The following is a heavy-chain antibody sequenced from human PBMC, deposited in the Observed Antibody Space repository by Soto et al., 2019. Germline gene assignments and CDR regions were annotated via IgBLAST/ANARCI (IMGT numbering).Heavy chain of an antibody. V-gene: IGHV3-30-3*01. D-gene: IGHD2-21*02. J-gene: IGHJ6*02. CDR1: GFTFSSYA. Sequence: PGGSLRLSCAASGFTFSSYAMHWVRQAPGKGLEWVAVISYDGSNKYYADSVKGRFTISRDNSKNTLYLQMNSLRAEDTAVYYCARELGHIVVVTAYGMDVWGQGTTVTVSS. CDR2: ISYDGSNK. CDR3: ARELGHIVVVTAYGMDV.